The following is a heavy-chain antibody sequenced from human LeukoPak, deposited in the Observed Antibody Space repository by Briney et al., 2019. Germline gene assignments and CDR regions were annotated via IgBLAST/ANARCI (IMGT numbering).Heavy chain of an antibody. D-gene: IGHD1-26*01. V-gene: IGHV4-34*01. CDR1: GGSFSGYY. CDR2: INHSEST. Sequence: SETLSLTCAVYGGSFSGYYWSWIRQPPGKGLEWIGEINHSESTNYNPSLKSRVTISVDTSKNQFSLKLSSVTAADTAVYYCAELTRGYFDYWGQGTLVTVSS. J-gene: IGHJ4*02. CDR3: AELTRGYFDY.